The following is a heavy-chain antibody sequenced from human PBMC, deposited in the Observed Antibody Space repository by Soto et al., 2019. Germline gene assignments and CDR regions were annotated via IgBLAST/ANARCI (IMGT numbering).Heavy chain of an antibody. CDR3: ARDLVSGSDFWRAYNGGYFDY. CDR1: GYTFRNYG. CDR2: ISPYNGNT. V-gene: IGHV1-18*01. D-gene: IGHD3-3*01. J-gene: IGHJ4*02. Sequence: QVQLVQSGAEVKRPGASVKVSCKASGYTFRNYGITWVRQAPGQGLEWMAWISPYNGNTNYAQDLQGRVTMTTDTSTSTAYMEMRRLKSEETAMYYCARDLVSGSDFWRAYNGGYFDYWGQGTLFTVSA.